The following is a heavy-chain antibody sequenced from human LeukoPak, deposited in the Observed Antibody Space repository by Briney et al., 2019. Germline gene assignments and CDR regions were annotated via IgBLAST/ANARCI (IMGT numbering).Heavy chain of an antibody. V-gene: IGHV1-69*13. D-gene: IGHD3-3*01. CDR2: IIPIFGTA. J-gene: IGHJ6*02. Sequence: SVKVSCKASGGTFSSYAISWVRQAPGQGLEWMGGIIPIFGTANYAQKFQGRVTITADESTSTAYMELSSLRSEDTAVYYCAGAAFKEPPYDFWGRSQGYYYGMDVWGQGTTVTVSS. CDR3: AGAAFKEPPYDFWGRSQGYYYGMDV. CDR1: GGTFSSYA.